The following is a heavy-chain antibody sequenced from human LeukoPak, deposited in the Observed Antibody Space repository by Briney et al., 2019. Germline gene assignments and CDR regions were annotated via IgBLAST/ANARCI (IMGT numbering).Heavy chain of an antibody. D-gene: IGHD3-3*01. CDR1: GYTLTELS. V-gene: IGHV1-24*01. CDR2: FDPEDGET. CDR3: ATASLWSGYYTNWFDP. J-gene: IGHJ5*02. Sequence: ASVKVSCKVSGYTLTELSMHWVRQAPGKGLEWMGGFDPEDGETIYAQKFQGKVFMIEDTSTDTAFMELSSLRSEDTAVYYCATASLWSGYYTNWFDPWGQGTLVTVS.